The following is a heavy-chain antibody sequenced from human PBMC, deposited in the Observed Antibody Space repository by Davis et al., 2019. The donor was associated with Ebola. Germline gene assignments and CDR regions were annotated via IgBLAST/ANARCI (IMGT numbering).Heavy chain of an antibody. V-gene: IGHV1-8*01. CDR2: MNPNSGNT. D-gene: IGHD1-26*01. CDR3: ARAPSYRSSKWDWLDP. J-gene: IGHJ5*02. CDR1: GYTFSSYD. Sequence: ASVTVSCKTSGYTFSSYDINWVRQATGQGLEWVGWMNPNSGNTGYAQKFQGRVTMTRNTSISTAYMELSSLRFEDTAVYYCARAPSYRSSKWDWLDPWGQGTLVTVSS.